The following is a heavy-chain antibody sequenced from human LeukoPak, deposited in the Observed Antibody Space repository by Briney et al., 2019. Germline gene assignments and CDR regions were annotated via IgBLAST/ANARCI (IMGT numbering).Heavy chain of an antibody. D-gene: IGHD3-10*01. CDR1: GFTFSSYS. CDR2: ISSSSSYI. Sequence: GGSLRLSCAASGFTFSSYSMNWVRQAPGKGLEWVSSISSSSSYIYYADSVKGRFPISRDNAKCSLYLQMNSLRAEDTAVYYCARARITMVRGVMNYYGMDVWGQGTTVTVSS. V-gene: IGHV3-21*01. J-gene: IGHJ6*02. CDR3: ARARITMVRGVMNYYGMDV.